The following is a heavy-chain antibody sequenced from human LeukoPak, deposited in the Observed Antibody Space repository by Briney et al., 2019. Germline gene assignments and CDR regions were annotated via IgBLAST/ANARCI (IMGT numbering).Heavy chain of an antibody. Sequence: VASVKVSCKASGGTFSSYAISWVRQAPGQGLEWMGGIIPIFGTANYAQKFQGRVTITADESTSTAYMELSSLRSEDTAVYYCARARYYYDSSGYSHFDYWGQGTLVTVSS. CDR3: ARARYYYDSSGYSHFDY. D-gene: IGHD3-22*01. J-gene: IGHJ4*02. V-gene: IGHV1-69*13. CDR1: GGTFSSYA. CDR2: IIPIFGTA.